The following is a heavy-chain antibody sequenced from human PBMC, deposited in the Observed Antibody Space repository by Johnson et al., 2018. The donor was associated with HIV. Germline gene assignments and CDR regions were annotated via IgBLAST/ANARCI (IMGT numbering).Heavy chain of an antibody. CDR2: IKHDGSEK. CDR1: GFTFSSYW. J-gene: IGHJ3*02. D-gene: IGHD3-16*01. Sequence: VQLVESGGGVVQPGRSLRLSCVASGFTFSSYWMSWVRQAPGKGLEWVANIKHDGSEKYYVDSVKGRFTISRDNDKNSLYLQMNSVRAEDTAVYYCARGGVNDAFDIWGQGTMVTVSS. V-gene: IGHV3-7*01. CDR3: ARGGVNDAFDI.